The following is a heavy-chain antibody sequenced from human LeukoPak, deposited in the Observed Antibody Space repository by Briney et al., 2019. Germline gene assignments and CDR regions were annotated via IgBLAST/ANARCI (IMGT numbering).Heavy chain of an antibody. CDR3: ARAPSEIGGYYPEYFRH. Sequence: PGGSLRLSCAASGFTFSTYWMHWVRQAPGEGLVWVSRIKSDGSKNYADSVKGRFTISRDNAKNTVSLQMNSLRAEDTGVYYCARAPSEIGGYYPEYFRHWGQGTLVTVSS. D-gene: IGHD3-22*01. J-gene: IGHJ1*01. CDR1: GFTFSTYW. CDR2: IKSDGSK. V-gene: IGHV3-74*01.